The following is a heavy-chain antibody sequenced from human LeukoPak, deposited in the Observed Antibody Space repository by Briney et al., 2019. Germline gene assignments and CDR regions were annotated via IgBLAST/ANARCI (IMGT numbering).Heavy chain of an antibody. CDR2: ISSSSTYI. CDR3: ARGVGATPAFFDY. CDR1: GFTFSSYT. V-gene: IGHV3-21*01. D-gene: IGHD1-26*01. Sequence: GGSLRLSCLASGFTFSSYTINWVRQAPGKGLEWVSSISSSSTYIYYADSMKGRITVSRDNAKNSLFLQMNSLRAEDAAVYYCARGVGATPAFFDYWGQGTLVTVSS. J-gene: IGHJ4*02.